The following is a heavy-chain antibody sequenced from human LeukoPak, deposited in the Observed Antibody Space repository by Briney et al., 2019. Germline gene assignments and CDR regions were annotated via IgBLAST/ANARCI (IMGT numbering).Heavy chain of an antibody. J-gene: IGHJ4*02. CDR3: ARDERSGWYQEGFDY. Sequence: GGSLRLSCAASGFTFSDYYMSWIRQAPGKGLEWVSYISSSSSYTNYADSVKGRFTVSRDNAKNSLYLQMNSLRAEDTAVYYCARDERSGWYQEGFDYWGQGTLVTVSS. CDR2: ISSSSSYT. D-gene: IGHD6-19*01. CDR1: GFTFSDYY. V-gene: IGHV3-11*06.